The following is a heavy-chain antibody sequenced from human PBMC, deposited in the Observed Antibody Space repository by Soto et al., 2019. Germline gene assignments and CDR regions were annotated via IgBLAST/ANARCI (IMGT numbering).Heavy chain of an antibody. CDR2: ISHDGSNT. J-gene: IGHJ4*02. CDR3: AKDTSYYSSSGYYVFDY. CDR1: RFTFSTYG. Sequence: QVQLVESGGGVVQPGMSLRLSCAASRFTFSTYGIHWVRQAPGKGLDWVAVISHDGSNTNYADSVKGRFTISRDNSKNTVYLQMTSLRAEDTAVYYCAKDTSYYSSSGYYVFDYWGQGTLVTVSS. D-gene: IGHD3-22*01. V-gene: IGHV3-30*18.